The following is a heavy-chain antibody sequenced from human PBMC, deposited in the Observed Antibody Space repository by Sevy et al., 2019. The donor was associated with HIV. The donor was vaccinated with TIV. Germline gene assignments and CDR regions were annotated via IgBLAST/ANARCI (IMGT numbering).Heavy chain of an antibody. CDR1: GYTFISYD. CDR2: MNPNSGNT. J-gene: IGHJ4*02. CDR3: ARGGDRYDSSGPFDY. Sequence: ASVKVSCKASGYTFISYDINWVRQATGQGLEWMGWMNPNSGNTDYAQKFQGRVTMTWNTSISTAYMELSSLRSEDTAVYYCARGGDRYDSSGPFDYWGQGTLVTVSS. V-gene: IGHV1-8*01. D-gene: IGHD3-22*01.